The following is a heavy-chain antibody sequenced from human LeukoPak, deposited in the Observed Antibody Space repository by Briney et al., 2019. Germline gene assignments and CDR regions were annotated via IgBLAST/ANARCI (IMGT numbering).Heavy chain of an antibody. CDR3: ARGTLIITALIDY. D-gene: IGHD6-6*01. Sequence: PGGSLRLSCAASGLTFSSNWMHWVRQAPGKGLVWVSRIKSDGSITSYADSVKGRFTISRDNAKNTLYLQMNSLRAEDTAVYYCARGTLIITALIDYWGQGTLVTVSS. V-gene: IGHV3-74*01. CDR2: IKSDGSIT. CDR1: GLTFSSNW. J-gene: IGHJ4*02.